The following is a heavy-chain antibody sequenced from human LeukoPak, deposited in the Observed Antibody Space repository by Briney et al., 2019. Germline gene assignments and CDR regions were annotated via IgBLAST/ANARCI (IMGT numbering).Heavy chain of an antibody. D-gene: IGHD3-10*01. Sequence: PGGSLRRSCAASGFTFSSYSMNWVRQAPGKGLEWVSSISSSSSYIYYADSVKGRFTISRDNAKNSLYLQMNSLRAEDTAVYYCARTLDPYGSGSFSAWGQGTLVTVSS. CDR1: GFTFSSYS. V-gene: IGHV3-21*01. CDR3: ARTLDPYGSGSFSA. J-gene: IGHJ4*02. CDR2: ISSSSSYI.